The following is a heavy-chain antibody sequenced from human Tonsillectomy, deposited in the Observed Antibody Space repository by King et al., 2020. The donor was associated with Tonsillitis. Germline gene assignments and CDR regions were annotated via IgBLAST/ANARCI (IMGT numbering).Heavy chain of an antibody. CDR2: ISYSGNT. D-gene: IGHD2-2*01. CDR1: GGSINSYY. V-gene: IGHV4-59*08. J-gene: IGHJ5*02. Sequence: VQLQESGPGLVKPSETLSLTCTVSGGSINSYYWSWIRQPPGKGLEWIGYISYSGNTNYNPSLKSRVTISVDTSKNQFSLKLSSVTAADTAVYYCARHSSSTRGWFDPWGQGTLVTVSS. CDR3: ARHSSSTRGWFDP.